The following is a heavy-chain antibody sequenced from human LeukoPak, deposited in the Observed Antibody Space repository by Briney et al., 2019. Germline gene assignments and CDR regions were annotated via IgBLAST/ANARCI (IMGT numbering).Heavy chain of an antibody. Sequence: GGSLRLFCAASGFTFSDYGIHWVRQAPGQGLEWVALIWYDGSKIYYADSVKGRFTIYRDNTKNTLYLQLNSLRADDTAVYYCARAHSSSSTFDLWGQGTLATVSS. CDR1: GFTFSDYG. D-gene: IGHD6-6*01. V-gene: IGHV3-33*01. CDR2: IWYDGSKI. CDR3: ARAHSSSSTFDL. J-gene: IGHJ4*02.